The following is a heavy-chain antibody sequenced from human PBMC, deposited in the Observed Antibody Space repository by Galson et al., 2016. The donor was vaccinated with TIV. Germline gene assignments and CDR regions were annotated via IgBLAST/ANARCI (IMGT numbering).Heavy chain of an antibody. V-gene: IGHV2-5*02. CDR1: GFSLTTSGVG. Sequence: PALVKPTQTLTLTCSFSGFSLTTSGVGVGWIRQPLRKALEWLGFIYWDDRKLYSPSLKNRLTITRNTSKNQVVLTMTNMDPVDTATYYCSHRGDGHNKIFDYWGQGTLVTVSS. CDR2: IYWDDRK. D-gene: IGHD5-24*01. J-gene: IGHJ4*02. CDR3: SHRGDGHNKIFDY.